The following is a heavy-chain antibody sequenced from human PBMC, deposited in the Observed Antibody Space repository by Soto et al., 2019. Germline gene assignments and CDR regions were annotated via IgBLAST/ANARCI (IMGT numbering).Heavy chain of an antibody. J-gene: IGHJ4*02. Sequence: GGSLRLSCAASGFTFSSNWMSWVRQAPGKGLEWVANIKQDGSEEYYVDSVKGRFTISRDNAKNSLYLQMNSLRAEDTAVYYCARDWTYDFWSGSDYWGQGTLVTVSS. V-gene: IGHV3-7*03. CDR1: GFTFSSNW. D-gene: IGHD3-3*01. CDR3: ARDWTYDFWSGSDY. CDR2: IKQDGSEE.